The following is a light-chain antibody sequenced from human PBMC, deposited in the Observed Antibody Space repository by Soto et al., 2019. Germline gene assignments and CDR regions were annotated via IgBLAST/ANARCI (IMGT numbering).Light chain of an antibody. Sequence: SYELPQPPSVSVAPGKTARITCGGNNNGSKSVHWYQQKPGQAPVLVIYYDSDRPSGIPERFSGSNSGNTATLTISRVEAGDEADYYCQVCDSSSDHVVFGGGTKLTVL. CDR2: YDS. J-gene: IGLJ2*01. CDR3: QVCDSSSDHVV. CDR1: NNGSKS. V-gene: IGLV3-21*04.